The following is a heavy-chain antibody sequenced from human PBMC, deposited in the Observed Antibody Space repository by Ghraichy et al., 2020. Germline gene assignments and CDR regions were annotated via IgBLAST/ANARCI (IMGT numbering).Heavy chain of an antibody. V-gene: IGHV1-69*04. D-gene: IGHD6-6*01. J-gene: IGHJ6*02. Sequence: SVKVSCKASGGTFSSYAISWVRQAPGQGREWMGRVIPILGIATYAQKFQGRVTITADKSTSTAYMELSSLRSEDTAVYYCARDPGTSYSSSSPYYYYGMDVWGQGTTVTVSS. CDR1: GGTFSSYA. CDR2: VIPILGIA. CDR3: ARDPGTSYSSSSPYYYYGMDV.